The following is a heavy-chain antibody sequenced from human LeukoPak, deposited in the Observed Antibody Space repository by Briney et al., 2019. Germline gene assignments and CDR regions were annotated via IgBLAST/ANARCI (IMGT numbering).Heavy chain of an antibody. J-gene: IGHJ3*02. V-gene: IGHV4-39*07. CDR3: VAFIIQQINVFDI. D-gene: IGHD3-3*01. CDR1: GGSISSSSYY. Sequence: SETLSLTCTVSGGSISSSSYYWGWIRQPPGKGLEWIGSIYHSGSTYYNPSLKSRVTISVDTSKNQFSLKLSSVTAADTAVYYRVAFIIQQINVFDIWGQGTMVTVSS. CDR2: IYHSGST.